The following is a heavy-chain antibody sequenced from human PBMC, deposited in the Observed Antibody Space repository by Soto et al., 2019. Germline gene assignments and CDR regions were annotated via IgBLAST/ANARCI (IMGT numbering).Heavy chain of an antibody. CDR3: ARAGPVAGNHAFDI. CDR2: IIPIFGTA. CDR1: GGSFSSYA. D-gene: IGHD6-19*01. J-gene: IGHJ3*02. Sequence: QVQLVQSGAEVKKPGSSVKVSCKASGGSFSSYAISWVRQAPVQGLEWMGRIIPIFGTATYAQKFQGRVTIIAHKSTSTAYMELSSLRSEDTDVYYCARAGPVAGNHAFDIWGQGTLVTVSS. V-gene: IGHV1-69*06.